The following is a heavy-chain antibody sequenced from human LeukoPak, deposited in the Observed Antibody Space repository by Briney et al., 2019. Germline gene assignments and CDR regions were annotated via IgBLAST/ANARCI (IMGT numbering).Heavy chain of an antibody. Sequence: EASVKLSCKASGYTFTSYDINWVRQATGQGLEWMGWMNPNSGNTGYAQKFQGRVTITRNTSISTAYMELSSLRSEDTAVYYCARGRKAYRKTPNWFDPWGQGTLVTVSS. J-gene: IGHJ5*02. CDR1: GYTFTSYD. CDR2: MNPNSGNT. D-gene: IGHD3-16*01. CDR3: ARGRKAYRKTPNWFDP. V-gene: IGHV1-8*03.